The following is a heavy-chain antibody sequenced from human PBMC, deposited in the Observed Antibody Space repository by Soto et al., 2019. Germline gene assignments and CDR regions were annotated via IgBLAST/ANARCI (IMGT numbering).Heavy chain of an antibody. CDR2: IWYDGSNK. V-gene: IGHV3-33*01. CDR3: ARDGGYCSSTSCYWSDSGYYYYYMDV. CDR1: GFTFSSYG. D-gene: IGHD2-2*01. J-gene: IGHJ6*03. Sequence: GGSLRLSCAASGFTFSSYGMHWVRQAPGKGLEWVAVIWYDGSNKYYADSVKGRFTISRDNSKNTLYLQMNSLRAEDTAGYYGARDGGYCSSTSCYWSDSGYYYYYMDVWGKGTTVTVSS.